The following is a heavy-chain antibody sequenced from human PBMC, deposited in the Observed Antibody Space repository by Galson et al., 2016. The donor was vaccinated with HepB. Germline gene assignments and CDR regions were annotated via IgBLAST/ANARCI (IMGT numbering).Heavy chain of an antibody. CDR1: GFTFSTYW. CDR3: VFSGMSGRPY. D-gene: IGHD6-25*01. CDR2: IKQNGGGK. V-gene: IGHV3-7*03. Sequence: SLRLSCAASGFTFSTYWMTWVRQAPGKGLEWVANIKQNGGGKYYVDSVKGRFTISRDNSKNTLYLHMNSLRAEDTAVYYCVFSGMSGRPYWGQGTLVTVSS. J-gene: IGHJ4*02.